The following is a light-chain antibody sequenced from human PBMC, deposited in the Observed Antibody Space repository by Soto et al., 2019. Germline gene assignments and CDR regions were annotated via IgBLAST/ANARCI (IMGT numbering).Light chain of an antibody. CDR1: QSFSSN. CDR3: QQYGSSPLS. V-gene: IGKV3-20*01. J-gene: IGKJ4*01. CDR2: DAS. Sequence: EIVLTQSPATLSLSPGERATLSCRASQSFSSNLAWYQRKPGQAPRLLIYDASTRATGVPARFSGSGSGTDFTLSISSLEPEDFAVYYCQQYGSSPLSFGGGTKVDIK.